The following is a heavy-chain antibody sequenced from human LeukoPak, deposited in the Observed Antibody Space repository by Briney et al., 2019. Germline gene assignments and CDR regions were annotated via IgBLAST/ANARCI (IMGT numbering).Heavy chain of an antibody. D-gene: IGHD3-22*01. CDR1: GYTFTSYG. Sequence: ASVKVSCKASGYTFTSYGISWVRQAPGQGLEWMGWISAYNGNTNYAQKLQGRVTMTTDTSTSTAYMELRSLRSDDTAVYYCARKSSYYYDSSGYYYFDYWGQGTLVTVSS. J-gene: IGHJ4*02. V-gene: IGHV1-18*01. CDR3: ARKSSYYYDSSGYYYFDY. CDR2: ISAYNGNT.